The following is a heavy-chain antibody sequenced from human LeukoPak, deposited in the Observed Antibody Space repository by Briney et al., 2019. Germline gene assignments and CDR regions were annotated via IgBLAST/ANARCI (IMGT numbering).Heavy chain of an antibody. D-gene: IGHD2-15*01. J-gene: IGHJ6*03. V-gene: IGHV4-34*01. CDR3: ARSVPRGGYYYYYYYKDV. CDR1: GGSFSGYY. CDR2: INHSGST. Sequence: SETLSLTCAVYGGSFSGYYWSWIRQPPGKGLEWIGEINHSGSTNYNPSLKSRVTISVDTSESQFSLKLSSVTAADTAVYYCARSVPRGGYYYYYYYKDVWGKGTPVTVSS.